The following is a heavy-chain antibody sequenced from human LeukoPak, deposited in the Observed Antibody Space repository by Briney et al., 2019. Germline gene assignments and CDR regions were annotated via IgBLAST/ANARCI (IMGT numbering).Heavy chain of an antibody. CDR2: INHSGST. J-gene: IGHJ4*02. CDR1: GGSFSGYY. CDR3: ATGAAGVTAFPFDY. D-gene: IGHD2-21*02. V-gene: IGHV4-34*01. Sequence: PSETLSLTCAVYGGSFSGYYWSWIRQPPGKGLEWIGEINHSGSTNYNPSLKSRVTISIDTSKTQFSLKLSSVTAADTAVYYCATGAAGVTAFPFDYWGQGTLVTVSS.